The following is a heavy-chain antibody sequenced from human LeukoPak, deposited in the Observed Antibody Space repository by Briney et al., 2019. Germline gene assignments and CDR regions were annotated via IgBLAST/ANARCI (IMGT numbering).Heavy chain of an antibody. D-gene: IGHD6-13*01. CDR1: GFTFSSCE. CDR3: ARGSSSHYYYGMDV. Sequence: PGGSLRLSCAASGFTFSSCEMNWVRQAPGKGLEWVSYISSSGSTMYYADSVKGRFTISRDNAKISLYLQMNSLRAEDTAVYYCARGSSSHYYYGMDVWGQGATVTVSS. V-gene: IGHV3-48*03. CDR2: ISSSGSTM. J-gene: IGHJ6*02.